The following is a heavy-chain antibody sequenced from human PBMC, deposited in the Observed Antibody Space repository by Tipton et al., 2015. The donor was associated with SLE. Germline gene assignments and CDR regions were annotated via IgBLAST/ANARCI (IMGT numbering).Heavy chain of an antibody. Sequence: SLRLSCAASGFTFSSYAMSWVRQAPGKGLEWVAGLSWNSVGIGYADSVKGRFTISRDNAKNSLYLQMNSLRAEDTAVYYCAKDIGQWLVRSAFDIWGQGTMVTVSS. CDR1: GFTFSSYA. D-gene: IGHD6-19*01. V-gene: IGHV3-9*01. CDR2: LSWNSVGI. J-gene: IGHJ3*02. CDR3: AKDIGQWLVRSAFDI.